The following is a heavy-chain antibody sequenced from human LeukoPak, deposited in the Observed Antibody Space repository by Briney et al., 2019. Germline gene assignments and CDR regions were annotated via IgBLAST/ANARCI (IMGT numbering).Heavy chain of an antibody. CDR2: ISYDVSNK. D-gene: IGHD3-22*01. Sequence: VGSLRLSCAASGFTFSSYGMHWVRQAPGKGLEWGAVISYDVSNKYYAGSVKGRFTISRDNSKNTLYLQMNSLGAEDTAVYYCTRVGQSYSSSGQALDHWGQGTLVTVSS. V-gene: IGHV3-33*05. CDR3: TRVGQSYSSSGQALDH. CDR1: GFTFSSYG. J-gene: IGHJ4*01.